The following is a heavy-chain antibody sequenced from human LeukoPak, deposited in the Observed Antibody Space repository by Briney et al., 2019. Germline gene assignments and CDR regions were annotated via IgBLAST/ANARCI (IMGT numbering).Heavy chain of an antibody. CDR3: ARNFVLERYLNWFDP. D-gene: IGHD1-1*01. CDR2: INHSGST. V-gene: IGHV4-34*01. J-gene: IGHJ5*02. CDR1: GGSISSYY. Sequence: SETLSLTCTVSGGSISSYYWSWIRQPPGKGLEWIGEINHSGSTNYNPSLKSRVTISVDTSKNQFSLKLSSVTAADTAVYYCARNFVLERYLNWFDPWGQGTLVTVSS.